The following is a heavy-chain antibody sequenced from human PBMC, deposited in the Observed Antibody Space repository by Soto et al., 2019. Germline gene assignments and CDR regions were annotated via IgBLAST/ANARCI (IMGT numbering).Heavy chain of an antibody. Sequence: SETLSLTCTVSGGSISSSSYYWGWIRQPPGKGLEWIGSIYYSGSTYYNPSLKSRVTISVDTSKNQFSLKLSSVTAADTAVYYCARPLRRTFRIAPAGPFAPWGQRTLVTVS. D-gene: IGHD6-13*01. CDR1: GGSISSSSYY. CDR2: IYYSGST. J-gene: IGHJ5*02. V-gene: IGHV4-39*01. CDR3: ARPLRRTFRIAPAGPFAP.